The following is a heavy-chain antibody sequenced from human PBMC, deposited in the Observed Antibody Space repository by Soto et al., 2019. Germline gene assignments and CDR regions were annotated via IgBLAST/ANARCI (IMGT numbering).Heavy chain of an antibody. J-gene: IGHJ4*02. CDR3: AKDGGWGGVAATKPTDY. D-gene: IGHD2-15*01. CDR1: GFTFDDYA. Sequence: EVQLVESGGGLVQPGRSLRLSCAASGFTFDDYAMHWVRQAPGKGLEWVSGISWNSGSIGYADSVKGRFTISRDNAKNSLYLQRNSLRAEDTALYYCAKDGGWGGVAATKPTDYWGQGTLVTVSS. V-gene: IGHV3-9*01. CDR2: ISWNSGSI.